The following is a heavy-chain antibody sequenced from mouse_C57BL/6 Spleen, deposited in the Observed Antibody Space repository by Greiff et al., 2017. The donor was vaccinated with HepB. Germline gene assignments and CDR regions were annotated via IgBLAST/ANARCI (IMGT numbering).Heavy chain of an antibody. J-gene: IGHJ2*01. Sequence: QVQLKESGAELVKPGASVKLSCKASGYTFTEYTIHWVKQRSGQGLEWIGWFYPGSGSIKYNEKFKDKATLTADKSSSTVYMELSRLTSEDSAVYFCARHEGLYYYGSHFDYWGQGTTLTVSS. CDR3: ARHEGLYYYGSHFDY. CDR1: GYTFTEYT. D-gene: IGHD1-1*01. CDR2: FYPGSGSI. V-gene: IGHV1-62-2*01.